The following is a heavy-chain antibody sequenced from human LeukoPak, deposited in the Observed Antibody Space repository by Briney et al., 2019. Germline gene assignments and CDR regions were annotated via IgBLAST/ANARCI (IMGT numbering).Heavy chain of an antibody. CDR1: GYTFTNYY. CDR3: ARGGSGSHYSPFDY. D-gene: IGHD3-10*01. J-gene: IGHJ4*02. Sequence: ASVKVSCKASGYTFTNYYIHWVREAPGQGLEWMGIINPSSGSTSYAQKFQDRVTMTRDTSTSTLYLELSSLWSEDTAVYYCARGGSGSHYSPFDYWGQGTLVTVSS. CDR2: INPSSGST. V-gene: IGHV1-46*01.